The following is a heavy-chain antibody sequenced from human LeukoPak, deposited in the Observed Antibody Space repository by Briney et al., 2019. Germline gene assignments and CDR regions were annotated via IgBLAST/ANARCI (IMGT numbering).Heavy chain of an antibody. Sequence: SETLSLTCTVSGGYISNYYWTWIRPPPGKGLEWIGFIYYTGINKYNPSLESRVTISLDASKNQFSLKLTSVTAADTAVYYCARRVAINPKYCFDSWGQGTLVTVSS. J-gene: IGHJ4*02. V-gene: IGHV4-59*08. CDR2: IYYTGIN. CDR1: GGYISNYY. CDR3: ARRVAINPKYCFDS. D-gene: IGHD5-12*01.